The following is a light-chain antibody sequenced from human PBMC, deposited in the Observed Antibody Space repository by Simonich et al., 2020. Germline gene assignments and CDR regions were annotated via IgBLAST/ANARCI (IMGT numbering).Light chain of an antibody. CDR1: SGINVGTYR. CDR2: YKSDSDK. Sequence: QAVLTQPASLSVSPGASASPTCTLRSGINVGTYRIYWYQQKPGSPPQYLLWYKSDSDKQQGSGVPRRFSGSKDASANAGILLISGLQSEDEADYYCMIWHSSAWVFGGGTKLTVL. J-gene: IGLJ3*02. CDR3: MIWHSSAWV. V-gene: IGLV5-45*01.